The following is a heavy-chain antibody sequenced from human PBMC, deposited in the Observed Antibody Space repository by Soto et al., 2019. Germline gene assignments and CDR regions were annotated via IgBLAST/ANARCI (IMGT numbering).Heavy chain of an antibody. Sequence: PSETLSLTCAVYGGSFSGYYWSWIRQPPGKGLEWIGEINHSGSTNYNPSLKSRVTISVDTSKNQFSLKLSSVTAADTAVYYCARGRYYGSGPPLYALVWFDYWGQGTLVTVSS. V-gene: IGHV4-34*01. CDR2: INHSGST. J-gene: IGHJ4*02. D-gene: IGHD3-10*01. CDR3: ARGRYYGSGPPLYALVWFDY. CDR1: GGSFSGYY.